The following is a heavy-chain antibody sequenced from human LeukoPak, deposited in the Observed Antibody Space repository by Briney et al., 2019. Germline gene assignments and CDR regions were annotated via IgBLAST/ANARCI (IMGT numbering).Heavy chain of an antibody. V-gene: IGHV3-23*01. D-gene: IGHD6-13*01. CDR3: AKCRGSSWSDYFDY. CDR1: GFSLSRYA. CDR2: ISDSGGST. J-gene: IGHJ4*02. Sequence: GGSLRLSCAVSGFSLSRYAMSWVRKAPGKGLEWVSAISDSGGSTYYADSVKGRFTISRDNSRNTLYLQMNTLRAEHTAVYYCAKCRGSSWSDYFDYWGQGTLVTVSS.